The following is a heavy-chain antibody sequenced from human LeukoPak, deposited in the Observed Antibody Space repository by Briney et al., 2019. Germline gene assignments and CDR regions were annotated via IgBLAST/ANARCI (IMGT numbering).Heavy chain of an antibody. J-gene: IGHJ4*02. D-gene: IGHD1-1*01. CDR3: ARERKYDSNFDY. Sequence: PGGSLRLSCAASGFTFSSYSMNWVRQAPGKGLEWVSYISSSGSTIYYADSVKGRFTISRDNAKNTLYLQMNSLRAEDRAVYYCARERKYDSNFDYWGQGTLVTVSS. CDR2: ISSSGSTI. CDR1: GFTFSSYS. V-gene: IGHV3-48*04.